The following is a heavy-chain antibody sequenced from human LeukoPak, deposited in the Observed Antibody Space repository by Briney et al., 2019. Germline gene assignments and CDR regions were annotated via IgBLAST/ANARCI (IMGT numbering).Heavy chain of an antibody. CDR3: ARDYGDYSKGGYFDY. Sequence: GGSLRLSCAASGFTFSSYSMNWVRQAPGKGLECVLSISSSSSYIYYADSVEGRFTISRDNAKNSLYLQMNSLRAEDTAVYYCARDYGDYSKGGYFDYWGQGTLVTVSS. D-gene: IGHD4-17*01. CDR1: GFTFSSYS. CDR2: ISSSSSYI. J-gene: IGHJ4*02. V-gene: IGHV3-21*01.